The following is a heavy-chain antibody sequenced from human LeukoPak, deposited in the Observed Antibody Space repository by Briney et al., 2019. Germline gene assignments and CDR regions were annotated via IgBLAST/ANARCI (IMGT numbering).Heavy chain of an antibody. D-gene: IGHD3-22*01. J-gene: IGHJ4*02. CDR2: ISNSGGTT. CDR1: GFTFSSYA. CDR3: TKSSGFYYDSSGYKNSHYFDY. V-gene: IGHV3-23*01. Sequence: GGSLRLSCAASGFTFSSYAMSWVRQAPGKGLEWVSTISNSGGTTYYADSVKGRFTISRDNSKNTLYLQMNSLRAEDTAVYYCTKSSGFYYDSSGYKNSHYFDYWGQGTLVTVSS.